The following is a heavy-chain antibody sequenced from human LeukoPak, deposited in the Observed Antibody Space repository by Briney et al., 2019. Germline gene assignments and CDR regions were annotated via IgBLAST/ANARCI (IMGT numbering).Heavy chain of an antibody. V-gene: IGHV3-30-3*01. J-gene: IGHJ4*02. CDR2: ISYDGSNK. CDR1: GFTFSSYA. Sequence: GGSLRLSCAASGFTFSSYAMHWVRQAPGKGLEWVAVISYDGSNKYYADSVKGRFTISRDNSKNTLYLQMNSLRAEDTAVYCCAREDIAAGDFDYWGQGTLVTVSS. D-gene: IGHD6-6*01. CDR3: AREDIAAGDFDY.